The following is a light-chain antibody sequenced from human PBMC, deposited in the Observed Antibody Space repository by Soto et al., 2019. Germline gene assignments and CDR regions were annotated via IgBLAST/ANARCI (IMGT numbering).Light chain of an antibody. CDR1: QDITKY. J-gene: IGKJ2*01. CDR2: DAS. Sequence: DIQMTQSPSSLSASVGDRVTITCQASQDITKYLNWFQQKPGKAPNLLISDASNLETGVPSRFSGSGSGTDFTFTINSLQTEDIATYYCQQYDNLPYTFGQVTKLEIK. V-gene: IGKV1-33*01. CDR3: QQYDNLPYT.